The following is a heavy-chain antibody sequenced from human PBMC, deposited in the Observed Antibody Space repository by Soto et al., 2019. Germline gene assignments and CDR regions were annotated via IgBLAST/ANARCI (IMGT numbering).Heavy chain of an antibody. CDR2: ISDFKTT. CDR1: GVTMTYGGYA. CDR3: DRGGGYDSFDF. D-gene: IGHD3-22*01. Sequence: SESLSLTCTVSGVTMTYGGYAWSWLRHPGVKCMGWLGYISDFKTTDYNPSFKSRFTLSIHRTKNQLSLSLISMNAADKAVYYCDRGGGYDSFDFWGQGALVTVSS. V-gene: IGHV4-30-2*01. J-gene: IGHJ4*02.